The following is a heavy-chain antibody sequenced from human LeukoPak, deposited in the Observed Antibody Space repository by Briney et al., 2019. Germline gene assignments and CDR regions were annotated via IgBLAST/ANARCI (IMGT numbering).Heavy chain of an antibody. J-gene: IGHJ4*02. D-gene: IGHD5-18*01. V-gene: IGHV3-23*01. CDR1: EFTFSSYA. CDR3: AKDTPRGYNYGYFDY. Sequence: GGSLRLSCAASEFTFSSYAMTWVRQAPGKGLEWVSGISGSGDNAYYADSVKGRFTISRDNSKNTLFLHMSSLRADDTAIYFCAKDTPRGYNYGYFDYWGQGTRVTVSS. CDR2: ISGSGDNA.